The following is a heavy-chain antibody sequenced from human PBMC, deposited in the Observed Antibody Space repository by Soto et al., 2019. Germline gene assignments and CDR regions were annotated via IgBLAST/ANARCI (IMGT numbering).Heavy chain of an antibody. CDR3: TRAAWFPYLSFY. J-gene: IGHJ4*02. V-gene: IGHV3-48*03. CDR2: ISSSGSTA. Sequence: GGSLRLSCAASGFTFSRFELHWVRQAPGKGLEWISYISSSGSTAYYASSVEGRFTISRDNANNSVYLQMDSLGAEDTALYYCTRAAWFPYLSFYWGQGALVTVSS. D-gene: IGHD3-10*01. CDR1: GFTFSRFE.